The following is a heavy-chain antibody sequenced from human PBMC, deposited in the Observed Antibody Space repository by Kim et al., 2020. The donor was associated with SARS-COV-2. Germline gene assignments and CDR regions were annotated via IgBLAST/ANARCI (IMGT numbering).Heavy chain of an antibody. V-gene: IGHV4-34*01. CDR2: INHSGST. Sequence: SETLSLTCAVYGGSFSGYYWSWIRQPPGKGLEWIGEINHSGSTNYNPSLKSRVTISVDTSKNQFSLKLSSVTAADTAVYYCASVPRGWQQLVYGKYNWFDPWGQGTLVTVSS. CDR1: GGSFSGYY. J-gene: IGHJ5*02. D-gene: IGHD6-13*01. CDR3: ASVPRGWQQLVYGKYNWFDP.